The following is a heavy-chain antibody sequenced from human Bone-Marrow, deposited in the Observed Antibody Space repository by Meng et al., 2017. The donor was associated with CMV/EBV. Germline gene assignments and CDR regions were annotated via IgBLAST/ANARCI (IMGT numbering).Heavy chain of an antibody. Sequence: SETLSLTCTVSGGSISSYYWSWIRQPPGKGLEWIGYIYYSGSTNYNPSLKSRVTISVDTSKNQFSLKLSSVTAADTAVYYCARGPYAVSRTTMVRGKGGWFDPWGQGTLVTVSS. CDR1: GGSISSYY. V-gene: IGHV4-59*01. D-gene: IGHD3-10*01. CDR2: IYYSGST. CDR3: ARGPYAVSRTTMVRGKGGWFDP. J-gene: IGHJ5*02.